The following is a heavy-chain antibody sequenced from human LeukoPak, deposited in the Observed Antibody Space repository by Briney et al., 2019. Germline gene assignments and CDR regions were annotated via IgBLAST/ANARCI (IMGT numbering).Heavy chain of an antibody. CDR3: AKYFVVDGTANAFDV. CDR2: IYTGGTP. Sequence: GGSLRLSCAASGYTVSNNYMTWVRQAPGRGLEWVSVIYTGGTPHYADSVKGRFTISKDNSKNTLYLQMDNLRVEDTAVYYCAKYFVVDGTANAFDVWGQGTLVTVS. D-gene: IGHD2-21*01. J-gene: IGHJ3*01. CDR1: GYTVSNNY. V-gene: IGHV3-53*01.